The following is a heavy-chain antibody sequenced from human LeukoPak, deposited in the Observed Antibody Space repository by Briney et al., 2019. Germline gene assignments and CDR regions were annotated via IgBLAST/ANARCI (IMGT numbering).Heavy chain of an antibody. CDR2: IYSGTI. J-gene: IGHJ4*02. CDR1: GFTVSSNS. D-gene: IGHD4-17*01. Sequence: GGSLRLSCTVSGFTVSSNSMSWVRQAPGKGLEWVSFIYSGTIHYSDSVKGRFTISRDNSKNTLYLQMNSLRAEDTAVYYCARVTTVTPNDYWGQGTLVTVSS. V-gene: IGHV3-53*01. CDR3: ARVTTVTPNDY.